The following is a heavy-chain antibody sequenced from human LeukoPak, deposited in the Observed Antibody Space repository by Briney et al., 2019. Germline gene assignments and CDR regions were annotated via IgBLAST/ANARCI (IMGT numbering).Heavy chain of an antibody. J-gene: IGHJ6*03. CDR2: ISGSGGST. D-gene: IGHD2-15*01. V-gene: IGHV3-23*01. CDR3: AKDLSGDNYYYYYMDV. CDR1: GFTVSSNY. Sequence: GGSLRLSCAASGFTVSSNYMSWVRQAPGKGLEWVSAISGSGGSTYYADSVKGRFTISRDNSKNTLYLQMNSLRAEDTAVYYCAKDLSGDNYYYYYMDVWGKGTTVTVSS.